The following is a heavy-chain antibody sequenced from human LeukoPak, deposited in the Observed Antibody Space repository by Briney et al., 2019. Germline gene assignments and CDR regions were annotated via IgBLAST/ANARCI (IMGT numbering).Heavy chain of an antibody. J-gene: IGHJ4*02. CDR1: GFTVSSNY. V-gene: IGHV3-53*01. Sequence: PGGSLRLSSATSGFTVSSNYMSWVRQAPGKGLEWVSVIYDSGTTYYADSVKGRFLIFRDTSKNTVDLQMNSLRVEDTAVYYCAGRRSSGWYAYWGQGTLVTVSS. D-gene: IGHD6-19*01. CDR3: AGRRSSGWYAY. CDR2: IYDSGTT.